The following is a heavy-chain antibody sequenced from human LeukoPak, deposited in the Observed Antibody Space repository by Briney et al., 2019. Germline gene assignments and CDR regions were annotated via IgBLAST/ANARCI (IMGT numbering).Heavy chain of an antibody. CDR3: ARGLQGTNWFDP. V-gene: IGHV4-34*01. Sequence: SETLSLTCAVYGGSFSGYYWNWIRQPPGKGLEWIGEINHSGSTNYNPSLKSRVTISVDTSKNQFSLKLSSVTAADTAVYYCARGLQGTNWFDPWGQGTLVTVSS. CDR2: INHSGST. D-gene: IGHD1/OR15-1a*01. CDR1: GGSFSGYY. J-gene: IGHJ5*02.